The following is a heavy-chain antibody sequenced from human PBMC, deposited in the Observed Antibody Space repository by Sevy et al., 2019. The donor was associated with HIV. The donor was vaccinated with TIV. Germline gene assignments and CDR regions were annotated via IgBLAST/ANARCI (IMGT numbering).Heavy chain of an antibody. J-gene: IGHJ4*02. CDR3: ARGQIPTIGFDY. Sequence: SETLSLTCTVSGDSISSSGYYWSWIRQHPGEGLEWIGYILYSGNPYYNPSLKSRLIISLDTSKNQFSLKLSSVTAADTAVYYCARGQIPTIGFDYRGQGTLVTVSS. CDR2: ILYSGNP. V-gene: IGHV4-31*03. D-gene: IGHD1-1*01. CDR1: GDSISSSGYY.